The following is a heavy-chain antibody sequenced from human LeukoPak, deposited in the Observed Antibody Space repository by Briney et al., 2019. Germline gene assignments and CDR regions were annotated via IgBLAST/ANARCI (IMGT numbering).Heavy chain of an antibody. CDR1: GFTFSTYA. J-gene: IGHJ6*02. Sequence: GGSLRLSCVASGFTFSTYAMTWVRQAPGKGLEWVSYISSSGSTIYYADSVKGRFTISRDNAKNSLYLQMNSLRAEDTAVYYCARGLGSYYYYGMDVWGQGTTVTVSS. V-gene: IGHV3-48*04. CDR3: ARGLGSYYYYGMDV. CDR2: ISSSGSTI. D-gene: IGHD3-16*01.